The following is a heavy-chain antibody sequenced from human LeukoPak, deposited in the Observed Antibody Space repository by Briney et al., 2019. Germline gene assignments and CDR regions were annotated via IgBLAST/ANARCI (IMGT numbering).Heavy chain of an antibody. V-gene: IGHV3-7*01. CDR2: IIQDGSEE. CDR1: EFTFSGHQ. D-gene: IGHD2-15*01. CDR3: ARDWRQDNAFDL. J-gene: IGHJ3*01. Sequence: GGSLRLSCAASEFTFSGHQMSWVRQTPGKGPEWVAKIIQDGSEEYYLDSVKGRFIISRDNGKNSLYLEMNSLRVEDTAVYYCARDWRQDNAFDLWGRGTMVTVSS.